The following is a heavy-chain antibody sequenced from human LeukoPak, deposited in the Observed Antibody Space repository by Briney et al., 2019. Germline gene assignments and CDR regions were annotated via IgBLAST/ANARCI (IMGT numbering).Heavy chain of an antibody. D-gene: IGHD3-10*01. Sequence: PSETLSLTCAVSGGSISSGGYSWSWIRQPPGKGLEWIGYIYHSGSTYYNTSLKSRVTISVDRSKNQFSLKLSSVTAADTAVYYCARITMVRGVHNFDYWGQGTLVTVSS. CDR3: ARITMVRGVHNFDY. J-gene: IGHJ4*02. CDR1: GGSISSGGYS. CDR2: IYHSGST. V-gene: IGHV4-30-2*01.